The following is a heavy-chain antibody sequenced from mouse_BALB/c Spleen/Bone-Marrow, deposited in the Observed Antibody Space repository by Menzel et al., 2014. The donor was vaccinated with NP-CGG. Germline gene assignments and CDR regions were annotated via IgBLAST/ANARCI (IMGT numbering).Heavy chain of an antibody. CDR1: GFTFSSYY. D-gene: IGHD2-14*01. CDR2: IISNGGST. V-gene: IGHV5-6-2*01. CDR3: ARQNRYDGTEVRYCAMDY. Sequence: EVKLLESGGGLVKLGGSLKFSCAPSGFTFSSYYMSWFRQTPEKRLELTAAIISNGGSTYYSYTVKGRFTISRDNAKNTLNLQRSSLKSEDTALYYCARQNRYDGTEVRYCAMDYWGQGTSVTVSS. J-gene: IGHJ4*01.